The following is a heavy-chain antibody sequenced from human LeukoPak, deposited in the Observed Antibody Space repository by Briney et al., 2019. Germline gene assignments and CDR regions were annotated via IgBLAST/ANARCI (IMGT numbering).Heavy chain of an antibody. V-gene: IGHV4-38-2*02. CDR1: DYSITSGYY. D-gene: IGHD3-3*01. J-gene: IGHJ4*02. CDR3: ASLPVVVLGVAPYYFDY. CDR2: AYHSGST. Sequence: SETLSLTCTVSDYSITSGYYWGWIRQPPGKGLEWIGGAYHSGSTYYNPSLKSRVTISVDTSKNQFSLKLNSVTAADTAVYYCASLPVVVLGVAPYYFDYWGQGTLVTVSS.